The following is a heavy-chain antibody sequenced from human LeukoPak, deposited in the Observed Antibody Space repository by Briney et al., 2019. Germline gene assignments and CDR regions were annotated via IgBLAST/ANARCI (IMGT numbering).Heavy chain of an antibody. D-gene: IGHD2-2*01. Sequence: ASVKVSCKASGYTFTSYDINWVRQATGQGLEWMGWMNPNSGNTGYAQKFQGRVTMTRNTSISTAYMELSGLRSEDTAVYYCARGPSPYCSSTSCYEGYYYYYMDVWGKGTTVTVSS. CDR3: ARGPSPYCSSTSCYEGYYYYYMDV. CDR2: MNPNSGNT. CDR1: GYTFTSYD. J-gene: IGHJ6*03. V-gene: IGHV1-8*01.